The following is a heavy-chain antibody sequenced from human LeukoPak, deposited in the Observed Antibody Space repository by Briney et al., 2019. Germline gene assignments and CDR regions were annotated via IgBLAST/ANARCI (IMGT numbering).Heavy chain of an antibody. J-gene: IGHJ4*02. V-gene: IGHV1-2*02. CDR3: ARPATYYYDTTTPLDY. CDR2: INPNSGGT. Sequence: ASVKVSCKASGYTFTGYYMHWVRQAPGQGLEWMGWINPNSGGTNYAQKFQGRVTMTRDTSISTAYMELSRLRSDDTAVYYCARPATYYYDTTTPLDYWGQGTLVTVSS. D-gene: IGHD3-22*01. CDR1: GYTFTGYY.